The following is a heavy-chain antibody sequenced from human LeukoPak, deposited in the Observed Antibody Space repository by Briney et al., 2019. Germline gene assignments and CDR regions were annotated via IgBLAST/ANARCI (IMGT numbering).Heavy chain of an antibody. CDR2: ISYDGSNK. V-gene: IGHV3-30-3*01. CDR3: AKGPPLYDYGDYVSGYYFDY. Sequence: GGSLRLSCAASGFTFSSYAMHWVRQAPGKGLEWVAAISYDGSNKYYADSVKGRFTISRDNSKNTLYLQMNSLRAEDTAVYYCAKGPPLYDYGDYVSGYYFDYWGQGTLVTVSS. J-gene: IGHJ4*02. CDR1: GFTFSSYA. D-gene: IGHD4-17*01.